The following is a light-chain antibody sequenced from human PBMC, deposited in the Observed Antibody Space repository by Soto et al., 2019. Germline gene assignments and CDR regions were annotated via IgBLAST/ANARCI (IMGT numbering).Light chain of an antibody. CDR2: DAS. J-gene: IGKJ4*01. Sequence: EVVMTQSPATLSVSPGERATLSCRASQSVKVNLAWYQQKPGQAPRLLIYDASTRATGIPARFSGSGSGTGFTLTISSLQSEDFAVYYCQQYNSWPPLTFGGGTKV. CDR1: QSVKVN. V-gene: IGKV3-15*01. CDR3: QQYNSWPPLT.